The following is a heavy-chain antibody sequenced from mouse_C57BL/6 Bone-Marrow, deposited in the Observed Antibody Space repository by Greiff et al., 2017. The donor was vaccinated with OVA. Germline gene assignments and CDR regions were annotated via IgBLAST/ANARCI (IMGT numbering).Heavy chain of an antibody. CDR3: ARTPITTVVATDY. V-gene: IGHV1-53*01. J-gene: IGHJ2*01. CDR1: GYTFTSYW. CDR2: INPSNGGT. Sequence: QVQLKQSGTELVKPGASVKLSCKASGYTFTSYWMHWVKQRPGQGLEWIGNINPSNGGTNYNEKFKSKATLTVDKSSSTAYMQLSSLTSEDSAVYYCARTPITTVVATDYWGQGTTLTVSS. D-gene: IGHD1-1*01.